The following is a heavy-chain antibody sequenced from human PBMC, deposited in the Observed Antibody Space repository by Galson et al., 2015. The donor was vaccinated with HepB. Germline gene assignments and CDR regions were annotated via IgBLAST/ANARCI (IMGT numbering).Heavy chain of an antibody. V-gene: IGHV4-39*01. Sequence: SETLSLTCTVSGGSISSSSYYWGWIRQPPGKGLEWIGSIYYSGSTYYNPSLKSRVTISVDTSKNQFSLKLSSVTAADTAVYYCGSLYCSGGSCYLRRYYYGMDVWGQGTTVTVSS. CDR2: IYYSGST. J-gene: IGHJ6*02. D-gene: IGHD2-15*01. CDR1: GGSISSSSYY. CDR3: GSLYCSGGSCYLRRYYYGMDV.